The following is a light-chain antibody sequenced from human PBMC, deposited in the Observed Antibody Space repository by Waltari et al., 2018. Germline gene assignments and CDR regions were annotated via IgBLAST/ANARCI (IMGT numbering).Light chain of an antibody. CDR2: EVN. CDR3: SSYAGSNNFV. Sequence: QSALTQPPPASGSPGQSVTISCTGTSSDVGGYIHASWYQQHPGKAPKLMIYEVNKRPSGVPDRFSGSKSGNTASLTVSGLQAEDEADYYCSSYAGSNNFVFGTGTKVTVL. V-gene: IGLV2-8*01. CDR1: SSDVGGYIH. J-gene: IGLJ1*01.